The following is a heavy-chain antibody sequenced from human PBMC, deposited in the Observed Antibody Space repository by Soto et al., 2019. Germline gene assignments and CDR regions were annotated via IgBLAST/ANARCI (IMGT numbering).Heavy chain of an antibody. V-gene: IGHV5-51*01. D-gene: IGHD2-2*03. CDR1: GYSFISYW. CDR2: FYPGDSTS. Sequence: GESLKISCQTSGYSFISYWVAWVRQKPGKGLEWMGTFYPGDSTSTYSPSFQGRVTISVDKSISTAYLHLSSLRASDTAMYYSARLIGYCRNNDYSWTCDILRQGPIGTVS. CDR3: ARLIGYCRNNDYSWTCDI. J-gene: IGHJ3*02.